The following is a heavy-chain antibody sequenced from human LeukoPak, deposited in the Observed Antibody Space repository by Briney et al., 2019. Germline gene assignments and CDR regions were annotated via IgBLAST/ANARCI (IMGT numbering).Heavy chain of an antibody. V-gene: IGHV1-24*01. CDR2: FDPEDGET. CDR1: GYTLTELS. J-gene: IGHJ4*02. CDR3: AKGLYGYSYKAVDY. Sequence: GASVKVSCKVSGYTLTELSMHWVRQAPGKGLEWMGGFDPEDGETIYAQKFQGRVTMTEDTSTDTAYMELSSLRAEDTALYFCAKGLYGYSYKAVDYWGQGTLVTVSS. D-gene: IGHD5-18*01.